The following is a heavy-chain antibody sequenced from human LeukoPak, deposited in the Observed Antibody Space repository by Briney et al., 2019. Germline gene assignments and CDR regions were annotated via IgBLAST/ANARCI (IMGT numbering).Heavy chain of an antibody. CDR3: ARHFALLRYFDWLLPFDY. D-gene: IGHD3-9*01. CDR1: GGSISSSSYY. CDR2: IYYSGST. J-gene: IGHJ4*02. V-gene: IGHV4-39*01. Sequence: SETLSLTCTVSGGSISSSSYYWGWIRQPPGKGLEWIGSIYYSGSTYYNPSLKSRVTISVDTSKNQFSLKLSSVTAADTAVYYCARHFALLRYFDWLLPFDYWGQGTLVTVSP.